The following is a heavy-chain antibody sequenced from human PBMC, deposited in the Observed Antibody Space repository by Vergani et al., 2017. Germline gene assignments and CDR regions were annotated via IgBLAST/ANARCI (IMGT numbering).Heavy chain of an antibody. CDR1: GVIVSSHY. J-gene: IGHJ4*02. CDR3: ARELFHSGAGSPQRRGPWDY. CDR2: IHSGGSI. Sequence: VQLVESGGGLVQPEGSLRLSCAVSGVIVSSHYMTWVRQAPGKGLEWVAVIHSGGSIFYADSVMGRFTISRDRSKNTLDLHMNSLKAEDTAVYYCARELFHSGAGSPQRRGPWDYWGQGVLVTVSS. V-gene: IGHV3-66*01. D-gene: IGHD3-10*01.